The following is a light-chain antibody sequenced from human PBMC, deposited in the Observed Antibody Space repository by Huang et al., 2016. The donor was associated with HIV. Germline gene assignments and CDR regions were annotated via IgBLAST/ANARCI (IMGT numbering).Light chain of an antibody. V-gene: IGKV3-11*01. CDR1: QSISTY. CDR3: QKRSEWLT. CDR2: DES. Sequence: EIVLTQSPATLSLSPGERATLSCRASQSISTYLAWYQHRPGQSPRLLIYDESKRAVDDPTRFHGRGYGTDLTLTISGLETEDFAVYLCQKRSEWLTFGGGTRVDIK. J-gene: IGKJ4*01.